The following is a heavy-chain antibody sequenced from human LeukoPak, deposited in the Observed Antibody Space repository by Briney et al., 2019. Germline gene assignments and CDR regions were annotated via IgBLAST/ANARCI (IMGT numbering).Heavy chain of an antibody. J-gene: IGHJ4*02. D-gene: IGHD4-17*01. CDR3: TRGPVTAREFHD. CDR2: IRNKDYSYTT. CDR1: GFILSDHY. Sequence: GGFLRLSCGASGFILSDHYMLWVRQAPGKRLVRIGRIRNKDYSYTTEYAASVKGRFTISRDDSKNSMYLQMNSLMSEDTAVYYCTRGPVTAREFHDWGQGTLVTVSS. V-gene: IGHV3-72*01.